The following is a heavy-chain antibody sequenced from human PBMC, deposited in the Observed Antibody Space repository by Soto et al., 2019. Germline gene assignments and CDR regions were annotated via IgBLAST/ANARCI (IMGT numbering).Heavy chain of an antibody. V-gene: IGHV3-48*03. CDR2: ISSSGSTI. CDR3: ARAMGIAVACFDY. J-gene: IGHJ4*02. Sequence: VGSLRLSCAASVFTFSSYEMNCVRHSPGKGLEWVSYISSSGSTIYYADSVKGRFTISRDNAKNSLYLQMNSLRAEDTAVYYCARAMGIAVACFDYGGQGTLVTV. D-gene: IGHD6-19*01. CDR1: VFTFSSYE.